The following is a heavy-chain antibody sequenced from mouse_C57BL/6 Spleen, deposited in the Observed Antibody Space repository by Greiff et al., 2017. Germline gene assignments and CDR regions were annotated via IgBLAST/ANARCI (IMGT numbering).Heavy chain of an antibody. D-gene: IGHD2-4*01. Sequence: QVQLQQPGAELVRPGSSVKLSCKASGYTFTSYWMHWVKQRPIQGLEWIGNIDPSDSETHYNQKFKDKATLTVDKSSSTAYMQLSSLTSEDSAVYYGARGGDYDVGVYYFDYWGQGTTLTVSS. CDR3: ARGGDYDVGVYYFDY. J-gene: IGHJ2*01. CDR2: IDPSDSET. CDR1: GYTFTSYW. V-gene: IGHV1-52*01.